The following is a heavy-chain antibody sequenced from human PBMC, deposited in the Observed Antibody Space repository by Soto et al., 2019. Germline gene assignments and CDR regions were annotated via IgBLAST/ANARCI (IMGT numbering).Heavy chain of an antibody. CDR2: MNPNSGNT. CDR1: GYTFTSYD. V-gene: IGHV1-8*01. J-gene: IGHJ6*03. CDR3: ARVKAVVVAALYGPEEYYYYMDV. Sequence: GASVKVSCKASGYTFTSYDINWVRQATGQGLEWMGWMNPNSGNTGYAQKFQGRVTMTRNTSISTAYMELSSLRSEDTAVYYCARVKAVVVAALYGPEEYYYYMDVRGKGTTVTVSS. D-gene: IGHD2-15*01.